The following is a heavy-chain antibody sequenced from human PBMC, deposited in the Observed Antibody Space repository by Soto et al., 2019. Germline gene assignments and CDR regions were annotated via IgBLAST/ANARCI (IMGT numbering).Heavy chain of an antibody. J-gene: IGHJ4*02. Sequence: GGSLRLSCAASGFTFSSYGMHWVRQAPGKGLEWVSSISSSSSYIYYADSVKGRFTISRDNAKNSLYLQMNSLRAEDTAVYYCARDFTAGIFDYWGQGTLVTVSS. D-gene: IGHD2-21*02. CDR1: GFTFSSYG. V-gene: IGHV3-21*01. CDR3: ARDFTAGIFDY. CDR2: ISSSSSYI.